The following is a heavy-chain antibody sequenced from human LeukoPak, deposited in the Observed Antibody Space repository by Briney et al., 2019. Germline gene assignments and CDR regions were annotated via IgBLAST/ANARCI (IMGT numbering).Heavy chain of an antibody. CDR1: GFTFSSYW. D-gene: IGHD2-2*02. J-gene: IGHJ4*02. CDR3: ARFVVVPAAISGFDY. V-gene: IGHV3-7*01. CDR2: IKQDGSEK. Sequence: QPGGSLRLSCAASGFTFSSYWMSWVRQAPGKGLEWVANIKQDGSEKYYVDSVKGRFTIFRDNAKNSLYLQMNSLRAEDTAVYYCARFVVVPAAISGFDYWGQGTLVTVSS.